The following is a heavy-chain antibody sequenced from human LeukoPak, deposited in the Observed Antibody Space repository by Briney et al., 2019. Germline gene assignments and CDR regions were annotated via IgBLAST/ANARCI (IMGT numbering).Heavy chain of an antibody. CDR3: ATHTSGWKGFFDY. CDR1: GFTFSNSW. D-gene: IGHD6-19*01. Sequence: GGSLRLSCAASGFTFSNSWMSWVRQAPGKGLEWVASIKQDGGEKYYVDSVKGRFTISRDNGKNSLYLQMNSLRAEGTAVYYCATHTSGWKGFFDYWGQGTLVTVSS. CDR2: IKQDGGEK. V-gene: IGHV3-7*05. J-gene: IGHJ4*02.